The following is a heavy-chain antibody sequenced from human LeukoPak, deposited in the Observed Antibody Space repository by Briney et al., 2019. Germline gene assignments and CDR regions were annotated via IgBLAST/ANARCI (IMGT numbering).Heavy chain of an antibody. CDR1: GFTFSSYA. D-gene: IGHD3-22*01. Sequence: GGSLRLSCAASGFTFSSYAMSWVRQAPGKGLEWVSTISGSGSSTYYADSVKGRFTISRDNSKNTLSLQMNSLIAEDTAVYYCATGMENYDSSGYYSYFQHWGQGTLVTVSS. V-gene: IGHV3-23*01. CDR3: ATGMENYDSSGYYSYFQH. CDR2: ISGSGSST. J-gene: IGHJ1*01.